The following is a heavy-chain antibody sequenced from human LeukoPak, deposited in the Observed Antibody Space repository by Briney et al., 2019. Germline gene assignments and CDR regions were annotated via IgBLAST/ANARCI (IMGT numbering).Heavy chain of an antibody. V-gene: IGHV4-59*12. Sequence: SETLSLTCTVSGGFISSYYWSWIRQPPGKGLEWIGYIYYSGSTNYNPSLKSRVTISVDTSKNQFSLKLSSVTAADTAVYYCAREVRRNYFYYYYMDVWGKGTTVTVSS. CDR2: IYYSGST. CDR1: GGFISSYY. D-gene: IGHD1-1*01. J-gene: IGHJ6*03. CDR3: AREVRRNYFYYYYMDV.